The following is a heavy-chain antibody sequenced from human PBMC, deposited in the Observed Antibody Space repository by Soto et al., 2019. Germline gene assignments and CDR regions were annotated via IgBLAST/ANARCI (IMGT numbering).Heavy chain of an antibody. CDR2: FSGSGGST. J-gene: IGHJ4*02. D-gene: IGHD1-26*01. Sequence: PXGSLRLSCAASGFTFSNYAMSWVRQAPGKGLDWVSAFSGSGGSTYYADSVKGRFTISRDNSKNTLYLEMNSLRVDDTAVYYCAKDVGASPTGDFDYWGRGTLVTVSS. CDR3: AKDVGASPTGDFDY. CDR1: GFTFSNYA. V-gene: IGHV3-23*01.